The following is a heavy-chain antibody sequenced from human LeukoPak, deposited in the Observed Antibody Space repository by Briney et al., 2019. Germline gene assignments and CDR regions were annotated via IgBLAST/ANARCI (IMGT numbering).Heavy chain of an antibody. J-gene: IGHJ4*02. V-gene: IGHV3-7*01. Sequence: GGSLRLSCAASVLTFSSFCMSCLRQAPGKGLEWVANIKQDGSEKYYVDSVKGRFTISRDNAKNSLYLQMNSQRDEDTAVYYCARLTRIRGAVAGYFDYWGQGTLVTVSS. D-gene: IGHD6-19*01. CDR2: IKQDGSEK. CDR1: VLTFSSFC. CDR3: ARLTRIRGAVAGYFDY.